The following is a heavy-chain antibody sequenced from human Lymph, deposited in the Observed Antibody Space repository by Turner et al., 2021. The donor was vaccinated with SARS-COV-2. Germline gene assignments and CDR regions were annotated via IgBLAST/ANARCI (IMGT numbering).Heavy chain of an antibody. D-gene: IGHD6-13*01. Sequence: QVQLGESGGGAVQRGRSLRLSCAASGFTFSRYGMHWVRQGPGNGLECVAFIWYDGSNTYYADSAKGRFTISRDKSKNTLYVQMNSLRAEDTAVYYCARGSAGGDVWGQGTTVTVSS. J-gene: IGHJ6*02. CDR1: GFTFSRYG. CDR3: ARGSAGGDV. CDR2: IWYDGSNT. V-gene: IGHV3-33*01.